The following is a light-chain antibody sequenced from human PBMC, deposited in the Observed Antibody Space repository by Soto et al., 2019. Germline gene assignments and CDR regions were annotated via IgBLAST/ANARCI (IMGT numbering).Light chain of an antibody. J-gene: IGLJ1*01. V-gene: IGLV2-11*01. CDR1: SSGVGGYNY. Sequence: QSALTQPRSVSRSPGQSVTVSCTGTSSGVGGYNYVSWYRQHPGKAPNLMIYDVTTRPSGVPDRFSGSKSRNTASLTISGLQAEDEADYYCSSHAGSSVVFGTGTKVTVL. CDR3: SSHAGSSVV. CDR2: DVT.